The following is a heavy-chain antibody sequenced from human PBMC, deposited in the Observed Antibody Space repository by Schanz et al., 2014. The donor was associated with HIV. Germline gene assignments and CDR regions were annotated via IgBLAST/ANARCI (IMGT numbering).Heavy chain of an antibody. V-gene: IGHV3-7*01. J-gene: IGHJ6*02. CDR3: ATTLYPYTSSSDYYYGMDV. CDR2: IKQDGGEK. D-gene: IGHD6-6*01. Sequence: EVQVVESGGGLAQPGRSLRLSCAASGFTFSSYGMHWVRQAPGKGLEWVASIKQDGGEKHYVASVKDRFTISRDNSRKTLYLQMNSLRAEDTALYYCATTLYPYTSSSDYYYGMDVWGQGTTVTVSS. CDR1: GFTFSSYG.